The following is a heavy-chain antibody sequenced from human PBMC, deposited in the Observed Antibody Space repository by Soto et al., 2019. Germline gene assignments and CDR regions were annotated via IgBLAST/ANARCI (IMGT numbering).Heavy chain of an antibody. V-gene: IGHV3-23*01. CDR1: GFTFSDYA. D-gene: IGHD6-6*01. J-gene: IGHJ4*02. CDR2: TSGNGGST. Sequence: VQLLESGGALVQPGGSLRLSCAASGFTFSDYAMTWVRQAPGKGLEWVSHTSGNGGSTYYADSVKGRFTISRDNSRDTMQLQMNSLRAEDTALYYCTRTLFIAARGVEPFDYWGQGALVTVSS. CDR3: TRTLFIAARGVEPFDY.